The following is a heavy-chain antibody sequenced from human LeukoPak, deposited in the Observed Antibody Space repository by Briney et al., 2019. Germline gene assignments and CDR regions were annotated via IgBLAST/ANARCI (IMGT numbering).Heavy chain of an antibody. D-gene: IGHD3-10*01. Sequence: GASVKVSCKASGYTFTGYYMHWVRQAPGQGLEWMGWINPNSGGTNYARKFQGRVTMTRDTSISTAYMELSRLRSDDTAVYYCASVSLPVTGPYAFDIWGQGTMVTVSS. J-gene: IGHJ3*02. CDR2: INPNSGGT. CDR1: GYTFTGYY. CDR3: ASVSLPVTGPYAFDI. V-gene: IGHV1-2*02.